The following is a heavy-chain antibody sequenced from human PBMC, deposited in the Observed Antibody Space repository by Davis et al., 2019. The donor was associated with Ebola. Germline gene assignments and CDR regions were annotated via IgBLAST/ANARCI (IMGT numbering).Heavy chain of an antibody. CDR1: GGSISSGGYY. D-gene: IGHD3-3*01. V-gene: IGHV4-31*03. J-gene: IGHJ4*02. CDR2: IYYSGST. CDR3: ARHDYDFWSGYYLGY. Sequence: SETLSLTCTVSGGSISSGGYYWSWIRQHPGKGLEWIGYIYYSGSTYYNPSLKSRVTISVDTSKNQFSLKLSSVTAADTAVYYCARHDYDFWSGYYLGYWGQGTLVTVSS.